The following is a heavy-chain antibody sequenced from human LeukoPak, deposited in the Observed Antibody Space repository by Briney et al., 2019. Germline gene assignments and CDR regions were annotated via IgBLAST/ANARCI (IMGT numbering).Heavy chain of an antibody. V-gene: IGHV3-7*01. CDR2: IKQDGSEK. D-gene: IGHD1-26*01. CDR3: ARARGVEY. Sequence: GGSLRLSCAASGCRFSSYWMSWVRQAPGNGLEWVANIKQDGSEKDYVDSVKGRFTISRDNAKNSLYLQMNSLRAEDTAVYYCARARGVEYWGHGTLVTVAS. CDR1: GCRFSSYW. J-gene: IGHJ4*01.